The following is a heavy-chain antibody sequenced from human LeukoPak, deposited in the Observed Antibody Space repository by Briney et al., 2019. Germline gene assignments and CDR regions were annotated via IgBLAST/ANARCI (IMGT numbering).Heavy chain of an antibody. J-gene: IGHJ4*02. D-gene: IGHD3-3*01. Sequence: ASVTVSCKASGYAFTSYGISWVRQAPGQGLEWMGWISAYNGNTNYAQKLQGRVTMTTDTSTSTAYMELRSLRSDDTAVYYCARESGPFYDFWSGSYYFDYWGQGTLVTVSS. CDR3: ARESGPFYDFWSGSYYFDY. CDR1: GYAFTSYG. V-gene: IGHV1-18*01. CDR2: ISAYNGNT.